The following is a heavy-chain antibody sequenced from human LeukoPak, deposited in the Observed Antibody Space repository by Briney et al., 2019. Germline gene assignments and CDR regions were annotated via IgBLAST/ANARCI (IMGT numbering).Heavy chain of an antibody. CDR2: ISGNGDST. CDR1: GFTFSSYA. CDR3: ARDEPKYYDFWSGYYAHYYYYGMDV. J-gene: IGHJ6*02. V-gene: IGHV3-23*01. D-gene: IGHD3-3*01. Sequence: GGSLRLSCAASGFTFSSYAMSWVRQAPGKGLEWVSAISGNGDSTYYADSVKGRLTISRDNSKNTLYLQMNSLRAEDTAVYYCARDEPKYYDFWSGYYAHYYYYGMDVWGQGTTVTVSS.